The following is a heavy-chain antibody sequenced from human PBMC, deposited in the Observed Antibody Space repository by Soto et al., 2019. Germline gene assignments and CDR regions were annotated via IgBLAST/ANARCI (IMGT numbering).Heavy chain of an antibody. CDR2: INHSGST. CDR3: ARYPYYDFGSASGSTPVES. J-gene: IGHJ4*02. CDR1: GGSFRGYY. Sequence: SLTCAVYGGSFRGYYWSWIRQPPGKGLEWVGEINHSGSTNYNPSLKSRVTISVDTSKNQFSLKLSSVTAADTAVYYCARYPYYDFGSASGSTPVESRGRGTL. V-gene: IGHV4-34*01. D-gene: IGHD3-3*01.